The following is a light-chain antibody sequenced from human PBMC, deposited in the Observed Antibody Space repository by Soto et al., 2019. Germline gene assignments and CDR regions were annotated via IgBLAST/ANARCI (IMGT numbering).Light chain of an antibody. J-gene: IGKJ2*01. CDR2: AAS. CDR3: QQSYTTPPYT. Sequence: DIEMTQSPSSLSASVGDRVTITCRASQNIKNYLIWYQQKPGKAPKNLIYAASTLQSGVPSRFSGSGSGTDFTLTISSLQPEDFATYYCQQSYTTPPYTFGQGTRLEIK. V-gene: IGKV1-39*01. CDR1: QNIKNY.